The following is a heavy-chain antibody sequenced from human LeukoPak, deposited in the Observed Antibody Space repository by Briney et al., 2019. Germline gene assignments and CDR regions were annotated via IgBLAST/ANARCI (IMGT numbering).Heavy chain of an antibody. J-gene: IGHJ5*02. CDR3: ASDMSYSGYGFNVNVPKSESWWFDP. CDR1: GFTFSSHW. Sequence: QTGGSLRLSCAASGFTFSSHWMSWVRQAPGKGLEWVANIKQDGSEKYYVDSVKGRFTISRDNAKNSLSLQMNSLRAEDTAVYYCASDMSYSGYGFNVNVPKSESWWFDPWGQGTLVTVSS. D-gene: IGHD5-12*01. V-gene: IGHV3-7*03. CDR2: IKQDGSEK.